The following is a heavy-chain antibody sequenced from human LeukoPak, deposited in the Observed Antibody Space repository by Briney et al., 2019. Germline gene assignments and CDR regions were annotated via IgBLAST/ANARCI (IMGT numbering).Heavy chain of an antibody. CDR2: ISWNSGSI. CDR3: AKASPGYYYGMDV. Sequence: GRSLRLSCAASGFTFDDYAMHWVRQAPGKGLEGVSGISWNSGSIGYADSVKGRFTISRDNAKNSLYLQMNSLRAEDTALYYCAKASPGYYYGMDVWGQGTTVTVSS. CDR1: GFTFDDYA. V-gene: IGHV3-9*01. J-gene: IGHJ6*02.